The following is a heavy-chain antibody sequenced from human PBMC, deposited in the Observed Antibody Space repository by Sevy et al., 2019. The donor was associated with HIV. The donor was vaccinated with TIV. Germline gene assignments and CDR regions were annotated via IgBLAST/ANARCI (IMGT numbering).Heavy chain of an antibody. Sequence: GGSLRLSCAVSGFSFDSYGMTWVRQAPGKGLEWVSAISGSGTRTYYADSVKGRFIISRDNSKNTVDLQMNRLRAEDTAIYYCAKGGGGHYDPDEIAYYFYYYNMDVWGKGTTVTVSS. CDR2: ISGSGTRT. J-gene: IGHJ6*03. CDR3: AKGGGGHYDPDEIAYYFYYYNMDV. D-gene: IGHD3-22*01. V-gene: IGHV3-23*01. CDR1: GFSFDSYG.